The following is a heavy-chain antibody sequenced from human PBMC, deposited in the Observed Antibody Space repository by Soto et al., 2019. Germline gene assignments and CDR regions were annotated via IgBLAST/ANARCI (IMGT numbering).Heavy chain of an antibody. Sequence: QVQLVQSGAEVKKPGSLVKVSCKASGGTFSSYAISWVRQAPGQGLEWMGGIIPIVGSANYAQKFQGRVTITADESTSTAYRELSSLRSEDTAVYYCARSQGSSTSLEIYFYYYYGMDVWGQGTTVTVSS. D-gene: IGHD2-2*01. V-gene: IGHV1-69*01. CDR1: GGTFSSYA. CDR3: ARSQGSSTSLEIYFYYYYGMDV. CDR2: IIPIVGSA. J-gene: IGHJ6*02.